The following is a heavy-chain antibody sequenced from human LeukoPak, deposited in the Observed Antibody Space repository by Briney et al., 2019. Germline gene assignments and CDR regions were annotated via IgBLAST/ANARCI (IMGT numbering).Heavy chain of an antibody. J-gene: IGHJ4*02. CDR1: GGSFSGYY. D-gene: IGHD2/OR15-2a*01. V-gene: IGHV4-34*01. CDR2: INHSGST. Sequence: SETLSLTCAVYGGSFSGYYWSWIRQPPGKGLEWIGEINHSGSTNYSPSLKSRVTISVDTSKNQFSLKLSSVTAADTAVYYCASGPWALYGQFDYWGQGTLVTVSS. CDR3: ASGPWALYGQFDY.